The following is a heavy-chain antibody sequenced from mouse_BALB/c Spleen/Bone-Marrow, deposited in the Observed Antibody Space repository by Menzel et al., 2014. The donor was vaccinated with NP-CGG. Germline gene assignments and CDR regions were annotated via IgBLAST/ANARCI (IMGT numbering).Heavy chain of an antibody. Sequence: EVMLVESGAELVKPGASVKLSCTASGFNIKDTYMHWVKQRPEQGLEGIGRIDPANGNTKYDPKFQGKATITADTSSNTAYLQLSGLTSEDTAVYYCASYYYGSSSFAYWGQGTLVTVSA. CDR3: ASYYYGSSSFAY. CDR1: GFNIKDTY. D-gene: IGHD1-1*01. V-gene: IGHV14-3*02. CDR2: IDPANGNT. J-gene: IGHJ3*01.